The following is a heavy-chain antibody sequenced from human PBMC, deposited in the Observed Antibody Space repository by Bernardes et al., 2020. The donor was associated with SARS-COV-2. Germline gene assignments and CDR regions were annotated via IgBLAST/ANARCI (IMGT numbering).Heavy chain of an antibody. CDR3: ARREYCTGGVCAVGDNWFDP. Sequence: GASLKISCKGSGYSFTSYWIGWVRQMPGKGLEWMGIIYPGDSDTRYSPSFQGQVTISADKSISTAYLQWSSLKASDTAMYYCARREYCTGGVCAVGDNWFDPWGQGTLVTVSS. D-gene: IGHD2-8*02. V-gene: IGHV5-51*01. J-gene: IGHJ5*02. CDR2: IYPGDSDT. CDR1: GYSFTSYW.